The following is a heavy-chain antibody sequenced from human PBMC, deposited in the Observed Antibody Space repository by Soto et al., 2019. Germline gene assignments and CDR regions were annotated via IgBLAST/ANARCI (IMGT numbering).Heavy chain of an antibody. J-gene: IGHJ6*02. CDR3: AIGVWFGESMSYYYGMDV. V-gene: IGHV4-34*01. D-gene: IGHD3-10*01. CDR2: INHSGST. Sequence: PSETLSLTCAVYGGSFSGYYWSWIRQPPGKGLEWIGEINHSGSTNYNPSLKSRVTISVDTSKNQFSLKLSSVTAADTAVYYCAIGVWFGESMSYYYGMDVWGQGTTVTVS. CDR1: GGSFSGYY.